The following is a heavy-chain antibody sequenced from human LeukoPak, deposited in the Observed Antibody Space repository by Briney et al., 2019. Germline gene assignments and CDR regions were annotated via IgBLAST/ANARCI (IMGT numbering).Heavy chain of an antibody. J-gene: IGHJ5*02. CDR1: GYTFTGYY. CDR3: ARDLIAAAGILWFDP. D-gene: IGHD6-13*01. Sequence: ASVKVSCRASGYTFTGYYMHWVRQAPGQGLEWMGWINPNSGGTNYAQKFQGRVTMTRDTYISTAYMELSRLRSDATAVYYCARDLIAAAGILWFDPWGEGTLVTVSS. V-gene: IGHV1-2*02. CDR2: INPNSGGT.